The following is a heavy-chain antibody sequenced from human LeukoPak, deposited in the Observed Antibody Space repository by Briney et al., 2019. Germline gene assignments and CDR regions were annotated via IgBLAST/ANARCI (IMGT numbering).Heavy chain of an antibody. V-gene: IGHV3-53*01. D-gene: IGHD3-22*01. Sequence: GGSLRLSCAASGFTFSSSYISWVRQAPGKGLEWVSVIYTSGNTYYADSVKGRFTISRDNSKNTLYLQMNSLRAEDTAVYYCARAPFYFDSSNYPYFDYWGQGTLVTVSS. CDR3: ARAPFYFDSSNYPYFDY. CDR2: IYTSGNT. J-gene: IGHJ4*02. CDR1: GFTFSSSY.